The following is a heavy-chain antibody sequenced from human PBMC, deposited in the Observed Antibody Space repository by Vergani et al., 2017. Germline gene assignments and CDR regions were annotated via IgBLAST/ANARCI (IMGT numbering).Heavy chain of an antibody. CDR1: GFPFSSHA. CDR3: GRGSENYN. J-gene: IGHJ4*02. CDR2: IKNTGDST. D-gene: IGHD5-24*01. V-gene: IGHV3-23*01. Sequence: EVQLLQSEGAVVQPGGSLRLSCVASGFPFSSHAVSWVRQGRGRGREWVSSIKNTGDSTQYADSLNGRFPISRDNSKNALYLQMNSLRVENTAVYYCGRGSENYNWGQGTLVTVSS.